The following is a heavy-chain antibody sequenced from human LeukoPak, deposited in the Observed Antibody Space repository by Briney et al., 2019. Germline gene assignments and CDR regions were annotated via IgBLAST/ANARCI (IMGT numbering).Heavy chain of an antibody. CDR2: IYHSGST. J-gene: IGHJ5*02. CDR3: ARGFRRYCSGGSCYFNWFDP. D-gene: IGHD2-15*01. CDR1: GYSISSGYY. Sequence: SETLSLTCAVSGYSISSGYYWGWIRQPPGKGLEWIGRIYHSGSTYYNPSLKSRVTISVDTSKNQFPLKLSSVTAADTAVYYCARGFRRYCSGGSCYFNWFDPWGQGTLVTVSS. V-gene: IGHV4-38-2*01.